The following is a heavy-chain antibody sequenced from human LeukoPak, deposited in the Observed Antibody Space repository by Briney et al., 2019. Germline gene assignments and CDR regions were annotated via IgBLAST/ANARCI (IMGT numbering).Heavy chain of an antibody. V-gene: IGHV3-53*01. J-gene: IGHJ4*02. Sequence: PGGSLRLSCTVSGFTVSSNSMSWVRQAPGKGLEWVSFIYSGGNTNYSDSVKGRLTISRDNSKNTLYLQMNSLIADDTAVYYCARRAGEYSHPYDYWGQGTLVTVSS. D-gene: IGHD6-19*01. CDR2: IYSGGNT. CDR3: ARRAGEYSHPYDY. CDR1: GFTVSSNS.